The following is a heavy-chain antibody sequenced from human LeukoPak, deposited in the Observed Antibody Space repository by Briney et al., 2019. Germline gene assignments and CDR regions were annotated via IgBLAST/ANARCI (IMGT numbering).Heavy chain of an antibody. V-gene: IGHV3-66*01. J-gene: IGHJ3*02. CDR3: ARDRDSTFGGVIVPDWGAFDI. CDR1: GFTVSSNY. CDR2: IYSGGST. Sequence: QSGGSLRLSCAASGFTVSSNYMSWVRQAPGKGLEWVSVIYSGGSTYYADSVKGRFTISRDNSKNTLYLQMNSLRAEDTAVYYCARDRDSTFGGVIVPDWGAFDIWGQGTMVTVSS. D-gene: IGHD3-16*02.